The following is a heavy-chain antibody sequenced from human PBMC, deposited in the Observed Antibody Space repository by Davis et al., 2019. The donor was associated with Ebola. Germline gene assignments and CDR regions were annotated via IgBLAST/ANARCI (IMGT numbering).Heavy chain of an antibody. D-gene: IGHD3-22*01. CDR1: GFTFSSYA. CDR3: AKDTPPSMIVVVTDAFDI. J-gene: IGHJ3*02. V-gene: IGHV3-23*01. Sequence: GESLKISCAASGFTFSSYAMSWVRQAPGKGLEWVSAISGSGGSTYYADSVKGRFTISRDNSKNTLYLQMNSLRAEDTAVYYCAKDTPPSMIVVVTDAFDIWGQGTMVTVSS. CDR2: ISGSGGST.